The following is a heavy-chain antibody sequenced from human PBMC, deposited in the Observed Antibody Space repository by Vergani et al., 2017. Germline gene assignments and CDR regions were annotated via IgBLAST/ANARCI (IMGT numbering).Heavy chain of an antibody. Sequence: EVQLLESGGGLVQPGGSLRLSCAASGFTFSSYAMSWVRQAPGKGLEWVSAISGSGGSTYYADSVKGRFTISRDNSKNKLYLQMNSLRAEDTAVYYCAKDAYGSGSYFYYYGMDVWGQGTTVTVSS. V-gene: IGHV3-23*01. J-gene: IGHJ6*02. CDR1: GFTFSSYA. D-gene: IGHD3-10*01. CDR2: ISGSGGST. CDR3: AKDAYGSGSYFYYYGMDV.